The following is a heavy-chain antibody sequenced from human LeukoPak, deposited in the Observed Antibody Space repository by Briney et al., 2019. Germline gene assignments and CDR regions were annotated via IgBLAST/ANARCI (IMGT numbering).Heavy chain of an antibody. D-gene: IGHD3-16*01. Sequence: SETLSLTRAVYGGSFSASYGSWIRQPPGKWLEWIGEINHRGSTKYSPSLKSRVSISLDTSKNQLSLKLRSVTAADTAVYYCARRPAGVTFGAVRKYAFDIWGQGTMVTVSS. V-gene: IGHV4-34*01. CDR3: ARRPAGVTFGAVRKYAFDI. CDR1: GGSFSASY. CDR2: INHRGST. J-gene: IGHJ3*02.